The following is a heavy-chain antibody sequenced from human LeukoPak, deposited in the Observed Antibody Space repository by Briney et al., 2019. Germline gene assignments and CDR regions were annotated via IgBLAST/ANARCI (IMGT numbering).Heavy chain of an antibody. D-gene: IGHD2-15*01. J-gene: IGHJ4*02. Sequence: GGSLRLSCAASGFTFSSYSMNWVRQAPGKGLEWVSSISSSSSYIYYADSVKGRFTISRDNSKNTLYLRMNSLRAEDTAVYYCAKAPVTTCRGAFCYPFDYWGLGTLVTVSS. CDR3: AKAPVTTCRGAFCYPFDY. V-gene: IGHV3-21*01. CDR2: ISSSSSYI. CDR1: GFTFSSYS.